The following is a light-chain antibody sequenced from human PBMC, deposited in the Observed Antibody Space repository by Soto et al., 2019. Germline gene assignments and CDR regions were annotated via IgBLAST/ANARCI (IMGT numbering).Light chain of an antibody. CDR3: QQRSNWPIT. J-gene: IGKJ5*01. CDR2: DAS. CDR1: QSVSSN. Sequence: EIGLTQSAGTLSLCPGEGATLXCSASQSVSSNLAWYQHTTGQAHRILTYDASNRATGIPARCSGSGSGTDFTLTISSREPDDFAVYYCQQRSNWPITFGQGTRLEI. V-gene: IGKV3-11*01.